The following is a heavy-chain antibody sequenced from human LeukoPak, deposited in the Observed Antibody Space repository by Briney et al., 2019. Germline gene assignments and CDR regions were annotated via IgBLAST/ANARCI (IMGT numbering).Heavy chain of an antibody. D-gene: IGHD1-26*01. V-gene: IGHV3-23*01. CDR3: AKSGSSLHSDY. J-gene: IGHJ4*02. Sequence: GGSLRLSCAASGFTFSSYAMSWVRQAPGKGLELVSAISGSGGSTYYADSVKGRFTISRDNSKNTLYLQMNSLRAKDTAVYYCAKSGSSLHSDYWGQGTLVTVSS. CDR2: ISGSGGST. CDR1: GFTFSSYA.